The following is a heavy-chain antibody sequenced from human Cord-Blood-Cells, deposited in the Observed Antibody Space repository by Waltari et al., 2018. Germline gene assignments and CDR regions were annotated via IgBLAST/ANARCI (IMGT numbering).Heavy chain of an antibody. Sequence: EVQLVESGGGLVQPGGSLRLPCAASGFTFSSHWMSWVRQAPGKGLEWGANIKQDGSEKYYVDSVKGRFTISRDNAKNSLYLQMNSLRAEDTAVYYCARDRAGDYWGQGTLVTVSS. D-gene: IGHD3-10*01. CDR1: GFTFSSHW. CDR2: IKQDGSEK. CDR3: ARDRAGDY. V-gene: IGHV3-7*01. J-gene: IGHJ4*02.